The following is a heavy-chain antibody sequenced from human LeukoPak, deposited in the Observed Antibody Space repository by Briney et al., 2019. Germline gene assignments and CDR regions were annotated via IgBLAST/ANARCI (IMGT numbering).Heavy chain of an antibody. V-gene: IGHV4-4*07. CDR1: GGSINSYY. Sequence: PSETLSLTCTVSGGSINSYYWSWIRQPPGKGLEWIGRIYTSGSTNYNPSLKSRVTMSVDTSKNQFSLKLSSVTAADTAVYYCARDNLTFGGVIVTYFDYWGQGTLVTVSS. CDR2: IYTSGST. J-gene: IGHJ4*02. D-gene: IGHD3-16*02. CDR3: ARDNLTFGGVIVTYFDY.